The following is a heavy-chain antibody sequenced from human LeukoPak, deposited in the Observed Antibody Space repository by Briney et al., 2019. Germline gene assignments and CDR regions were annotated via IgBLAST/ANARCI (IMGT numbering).Heavy chain of an antibody. V-gene: IGHV3-49*04. CDR3: TRGSYGFDY. Sequence: PGGSLRLSCTASGFTFGDYAMSWVRQAPGKGLEWVGFIRSKAYGGTTEYAASVKGRFTISRDDSKSIAYLQMNSLKTEDTAVYYCTRGSYGFDYWGQGTLVTVSS. CDR2: IRSKAYGGTT. J-gene: IGHJ4*02. CDR1: GFTFGDYA. D-gene: IGHD3-10*01.